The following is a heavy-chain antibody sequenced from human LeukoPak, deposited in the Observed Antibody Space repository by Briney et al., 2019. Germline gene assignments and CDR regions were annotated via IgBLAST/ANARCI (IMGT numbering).Heavy chain of an antibody. D-gene: IGHD3-10*01. V-gene: IGHV6-1*01. CDR2: TYYRSRWYT. CDR1: GDSLSTYSAT. J-gene: IGHJ6*03. CDR3: ARDTLFGRGYYIDV. Sequence: SQTLSLTCAISGDSLSTYSATWNWLRQSPSRGLEWLGRTYYRSRWYTDYAGSVESRIAINPETSKNQFSLLLNSVTPEDTAVYYCARDTLFGRGYYIDVWGKGTTVTVSS.